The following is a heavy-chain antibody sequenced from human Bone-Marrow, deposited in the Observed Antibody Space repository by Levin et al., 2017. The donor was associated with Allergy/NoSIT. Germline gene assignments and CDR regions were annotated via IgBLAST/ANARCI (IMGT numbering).Heavy chain of an antibody. CDR3: AKAGPPEHYDFWSGYWLSIGGYFDY. V-gene: IGHV3-23*01. CDR2: ISGSGGST. J-gene: IGHJ4*02. CDR1: GFTFSSYA. D-gene: IGHD3-3*01. Sequence: ASVKVSCAASGFTFSSYAMSWVRQAPGKGLEWVSAISGSGGSTYYADSVKGRFTISRDNSKNTLYLQMNSLRAEDTAVYYCAKAGPPEHYDFWSGYWLSIGGYFDYWGQGTLVTVSS.